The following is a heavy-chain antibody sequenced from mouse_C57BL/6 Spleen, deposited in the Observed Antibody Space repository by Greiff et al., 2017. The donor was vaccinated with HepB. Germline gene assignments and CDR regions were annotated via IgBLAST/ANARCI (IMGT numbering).Heavy chain of an antibody. V-gene: IGHV5-17*01. J-gene: IGHJ3*01. CDR1: GFTFSDYG. D-gene: IGHD3-2*02. CDR3: ARTAQATVWFAY. Sequence: EVKLVESGGGLVKPGGSLKLSCAASGFTFSDYGMHWVRQAPEKGQAWVAYISSGSSTIYYADTVKGRFTISRDNAKNTLFLQMTSLRSEDTAMYYCARTAQATVWFAYWGQGTLVTVSA. CDR2: ISSGSSTI.